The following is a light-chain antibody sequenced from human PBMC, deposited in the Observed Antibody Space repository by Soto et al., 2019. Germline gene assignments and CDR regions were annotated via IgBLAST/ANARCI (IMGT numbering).Light chain of an antibody. CDR2: DAS. CDR1: LGVGTY. Sequence: EIVLTQSPATLSLSPGDRATLSCRASLGVGTYLSWYQQKVGQAPRLLIYDASNRAPGIPARFSGGGSGTDFTLTISSLEPEDFAVYFCQQRANRPPTFGQGTKVEIK. J-gene: IGKJ1*01. V-gene: IGKV3-11*01. CDR3: QQRANRPPT.